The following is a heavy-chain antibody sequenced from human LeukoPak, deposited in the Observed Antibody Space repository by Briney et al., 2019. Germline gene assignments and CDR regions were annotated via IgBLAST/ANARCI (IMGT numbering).Heavy chain of an antibody. V-gene: IGHV3-48*04. J-gene: IGHJ4*02. D-gene: IGHD6-19*01. CDR3: AREIVSAVAGNFDY. Sequence: PGRSLRLSCAASGFTFSSYSMNWVRQAPGKGLEWVSYISRSGSTRTYADSVKGRFTISRDNAQNSLYLEMNSLRAEDTAVYYCAREIVSAVAGNFDYWGQGTLVTVSS. CDR1: GFTFSSYS. CDR2: ISRSGSTR.